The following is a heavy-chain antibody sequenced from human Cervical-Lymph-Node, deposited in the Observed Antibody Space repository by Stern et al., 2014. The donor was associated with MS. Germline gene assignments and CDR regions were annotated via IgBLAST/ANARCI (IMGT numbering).Heavy chain of an antibody. CDR3: ARRRNSFAFRDAFDI. Sequence: VQLVESGPGLVKPSETLSLTCTVSGGSMNTYYWSWIRQPPGKGLEWIGYMFHRGSANYNPSLKSRVTISVDTSKSQSSLTVSSVTAADTAVYYCARRRNSFAFRDAFDIWGQGTMVTVSS. V-gene: IGHV4-59*08. CDR2: MFHRGSA. J-gene: IGHJ3*02. D-gene: IGHD3-16*01. CDR1: GGSMNTYY.